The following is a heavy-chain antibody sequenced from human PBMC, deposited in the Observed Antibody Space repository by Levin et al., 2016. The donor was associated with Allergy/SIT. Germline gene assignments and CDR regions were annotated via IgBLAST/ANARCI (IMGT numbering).Heavy chain of an antibody. CDR1: GFIFSSYS. CDR2: ISSSSSYI. Sequence: GGSLRLSCAASGFIFSSYSMNWVRQAPGKGLEWVSSISSSSSYIYYADSVKGRLTISRDNAKNSLYLQMNSLRAEDTAVYYCARNIGYCTRTSCYQSDYWGQGTLVTVSS. D-gene: IGHD2-2*01. CDR3: ARNIGYCTRTSCYQSDY. J-gene: IGHJ4*02. V-gene: IGHV3-21*01.